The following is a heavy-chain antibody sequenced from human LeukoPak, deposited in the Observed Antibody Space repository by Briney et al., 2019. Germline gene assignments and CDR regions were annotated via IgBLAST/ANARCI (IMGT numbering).Heavy chain of an antibody. D-gene: IGHD3-16*01. CDR1: GFTFSSYA. V-gene: IGHV3-53*01. Sequence: PGVSLRLSCAASGFTFSSYAMSWVRQAPGKGLQWVSFINSGGYTSYADSVKGRFTISRDNSKNTLYLQLNNLRADDTAVYYCARRPVNAYSFDSWGQGTLVTVSS. CDR2: INSGGYT. J-gene: IGHJ4*02. CDR3: ARRPVNAYSFDS.